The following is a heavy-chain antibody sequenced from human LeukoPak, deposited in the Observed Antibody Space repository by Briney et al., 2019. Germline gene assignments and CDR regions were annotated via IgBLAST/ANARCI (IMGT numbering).Heavy chain of an antibody. D-gene: IGHD2-15*01. V-gene: IGHV5-51*01. CDR1: GYSFTSYW. CDR2: IYPGDSDT. Sequence: GESLKISCKGSGYSFTSYWIGWVRLMPGKGLERMGIIYPGDSDTRYSPSFQGQVTISADKSISTAYLQWSSLKASDTAMYYCARQYCSGGSCYPNAFDIWGQGTMVTVSS. CDR3: ARQYCSGGSCYPNAFDI. J-gene: IGHJ3*02.